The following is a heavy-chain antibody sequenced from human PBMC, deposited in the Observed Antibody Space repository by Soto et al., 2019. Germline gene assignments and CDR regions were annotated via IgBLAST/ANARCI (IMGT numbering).Heavy chain of an antibody. CDR2: IYYTGTI. CDR3: ARAMLDSTFDF. D-gene: IGHD3-10*02. Sequence: SETLSLTCTVSGGSISSGAYYWSWIRQHPGKGLEWIGYIYYTGTIYYSPSLKGRVSLSVDTSKSQFSLSLRSVTAADTAVYYCARAMLDSTFDFWGQGTLVTVPS. J-gene: IGHJ4*02. CDR1: GGSISSGAYY. V-gene: IGHV4-31*03.